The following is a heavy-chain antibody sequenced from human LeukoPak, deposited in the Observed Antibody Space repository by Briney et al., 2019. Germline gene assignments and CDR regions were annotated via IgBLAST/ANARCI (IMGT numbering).Heavy chain of an antibody. CDR1: GYTFTSYG. J-gene: IGHJ5*02. D-gene: IGHD7-27*01. V-gene: IGHV1-18*01. CDR2: ISAYNDNT. CDR3: ARDGLTGDERFDP. Sequence: ASVKVSCKASGYTFTSYGISWVRQAPGQGLEWMGWISAYNDNTNYSQKFQGRVTMTTDSSTSTGYMELRSLSSDDTAVYYCARDGLTGDERFDPWGQGTLVTVSS.